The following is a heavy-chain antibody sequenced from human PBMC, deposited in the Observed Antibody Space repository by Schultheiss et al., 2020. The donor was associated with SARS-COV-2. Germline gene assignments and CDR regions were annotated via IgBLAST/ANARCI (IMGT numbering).Heavy chain of an antibody. D-gene: IGHD3-22*01. CDR1: GYSISSGYY. V-gene: IGHV4-38-2*01. J-gene: IGHJ5*02. Sequence: SETLSLTCAVSGYSISSGYYWGWIRQPPGKGLEWIGYIYYSGSTNYNPSLKSRVTISVDTSKNQFSLKLSSVTAADTAVYYCARRAYDSSGYKFDPWGQGTLVTVSS. CDR3: ARRAYDSSGYKFDP. CDR2: IYYSGST.